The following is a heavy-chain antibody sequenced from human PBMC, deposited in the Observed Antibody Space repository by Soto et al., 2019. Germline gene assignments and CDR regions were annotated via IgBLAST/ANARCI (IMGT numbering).Heavy chain of an antibody. Sequence: QVQLQQSGPGLVKPSQTLSLTCAISGDSVSSNSAAWNWIRQSPSRGLEWLGRTYYRSKWYNDYAASLKRRVIINPDTSKNQFSLQLNSVTPEDTAVYYCARTSYSSGWSFDYWGPGTLVTVSS. CDR1: GDSVSSNSAA. J-gene: IGHJ4*02. V-gene: IGHV6-1*01. CDR2: TYYRSKWYN. D-gene: IGHD6-19*01. CDR3: ARTSYSSGWSFDY.